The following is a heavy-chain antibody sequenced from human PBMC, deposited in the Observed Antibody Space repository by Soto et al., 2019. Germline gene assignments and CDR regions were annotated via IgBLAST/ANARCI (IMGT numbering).Heavy chain of an antibody. CDR3: ARDQGTYYYGSGSAPGAFDI. CDR2: IWYDGSNK. V-gene: IGHV3-33*01. J-gene: IGHJ3*02. D-gene: IGHD3-10*01. Sequence: GGSLRLSCAASGFTFSSYGMHWVRQAPGKGLEWVAVIWYDGSNKYYADSVKGRFTISRDNSKNTLYLQMNSLRAEDTAVYYCARDQGTYYYGSGSAPGAFDIWGQGTMVTVSS. CDR1: GFTFSSYG.